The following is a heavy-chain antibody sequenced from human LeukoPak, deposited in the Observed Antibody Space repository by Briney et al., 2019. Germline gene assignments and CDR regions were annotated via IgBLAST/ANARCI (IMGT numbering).Heavy chain of an antibody. D-gene: IGHD6-6*01. J-gene: IGHJ4*02. V-gene: IGHV3-74*01. CDR2: ISPTGSTT. CDR3: ARGPNSNWSGLDF. CDR1: GFSFSGHW. Sequence: GSLRLSCIASGFSFSGHWMHWARQLPGKGLVWVSRISPTGSTTSYADSVKGRFTVSRDNAKNTLYLQVSNLRAEDTAVYYCARGPNSNWSGLDFWGQGTLLTVSS.